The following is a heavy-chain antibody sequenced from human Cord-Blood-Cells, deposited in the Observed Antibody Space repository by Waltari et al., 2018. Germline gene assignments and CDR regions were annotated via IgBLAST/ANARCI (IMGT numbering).Heavy chain of an antibody. CDR3: ARRGRDSGSYYFDY. CDR1: GGSISSSSYY. Sequence: QLQLQESGPGLVKPSETLSLTCTVSGGSISSSSYYWGWIPQPPGKGLEWIGSIYYSGSTYYNPSLKSRVTISVDTSKNQFSLKLSSVTAADTAVYYCARRGRDSGSYYFDYWGQGTLVTVSS. J-gene: IGHJ4*02. CDR2: IYYSGST. D-gene: IGHD1-26*01. V-gene: IGHV4-39*07.